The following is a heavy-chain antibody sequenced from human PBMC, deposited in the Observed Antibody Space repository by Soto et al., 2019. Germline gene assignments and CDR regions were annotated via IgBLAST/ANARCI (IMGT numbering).Heavy chain of an antibody. V-gene: IGHV4-61*01. CDR3: ARLSSSWTQSWYSSLRFPETHDY. Sequence: KTSETLSLTCTVSGGSVSSGSYYWSWIRQPPGKGLEWIGYIYYSGSTNYNPSLKSRVTISVDTSKNQFSLKLSSVTAADTAVYYCARLSSSWTQSWYSSLRFPETHDYWGQGTLVTVSS. D-gene: IGHD6-13*01. CDR1: GGSVSSGSYY. J-gene: IGHJ4*02. CDR2: IYYSGST.